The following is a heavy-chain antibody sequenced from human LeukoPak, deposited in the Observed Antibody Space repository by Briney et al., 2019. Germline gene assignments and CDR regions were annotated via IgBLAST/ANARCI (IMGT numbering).Heavy chain of an antibody. CDR2: ISYDGSNK. Sequence: QSGGSLRLSCAASGFTFSSYAMHWVRQAPGKGLEWVAVISYDGSNKYYADSVKGRFTISRDNSKNTLYLQMNSLRAEDTAVYYCARDRSAGMTHWDYWGQGTLVTVSS. J-gene: IGHJ4*02. CDR1: GFTFSSYA. V-gene: IGHV3-30-3*01. CDR3: ARDRSAGMTHWDY. D-gene: IGHD1-14*01.